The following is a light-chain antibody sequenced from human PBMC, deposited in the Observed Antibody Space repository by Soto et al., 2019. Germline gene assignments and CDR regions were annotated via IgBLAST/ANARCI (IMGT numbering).Light chain of an antibody. Sequence: EIVMTQSPATLSVSPGETASLSCRASQSAGNFLAWYQQKPGQAPRLLIYYISTRATGIPARFSGSGSGTEFTLTITSMPSEDYAAYYCQQHNQWPITFGQGTRLEIK. V-gene: IGKV3D-15*01. CDR1: QSAGNF. J-gene: IGKJ5*01. CDR3: QQHNQWPIT. CDR2: YIS.